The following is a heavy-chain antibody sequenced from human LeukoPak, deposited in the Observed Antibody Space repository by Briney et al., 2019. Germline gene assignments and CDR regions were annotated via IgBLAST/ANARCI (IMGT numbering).Heavy chain of an antibody. J-gene: IGHJ4*02. CDR3: ARHGNGSPDY. CDR1: GYTFRIHD. V-gene: IGHV1-18*01. Sequence: ASVLVSCKASGYTFRIHDINWVRQAPGQGLEWMGWITGYNGKTHYAPTLQDRVTMTTDTSTSTASMELRNLRSDDTGVYYCARHGNGSPDYWGQGTLVTVS. D-gene: IGHD1-1*01. CDR2: ITGYNGKT.